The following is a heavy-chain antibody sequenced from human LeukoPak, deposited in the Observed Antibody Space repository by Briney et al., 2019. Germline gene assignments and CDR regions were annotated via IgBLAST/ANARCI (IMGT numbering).Heavy chain of an antibody. Sequence: PGGSLRLSCVASGFTFSSYAMSWVRQAPGKGLEWVSAISGSGGSTYYADSVKGRFTISRDNAKKSLYLQMNSLTDEDTAVYYCARDNDDFFWHPDYWGQGTLVTVSS. CDR2: ISGSGGST. V-gene: IGHV3-23*01. CDR3: ARDNDDFFWHPDY. J-gene: IGHJ4*02. CDR1: GFTFSSYA. D-gene: IGHD4-17*01.